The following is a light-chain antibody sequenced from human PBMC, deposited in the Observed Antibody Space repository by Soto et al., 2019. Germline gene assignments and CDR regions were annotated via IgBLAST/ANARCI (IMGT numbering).Light chain of an antibody. CDR1: QSVSSSD. J-gene: IGKJ2*01. CDR2: GAS. Sequence: EIVLTQSPGTLSLSPGDRATLSCRASQSVSSSDLAWYQQKPGQAPRLLIYGASTRATGIPDRFSGSGSGTYFTLTISRLEPEDFAVYYCQQYGGSPLYTFGQGTKLKIK. V-gene: IGKV3-20*01. CDR3: QQYGGSPLYT.